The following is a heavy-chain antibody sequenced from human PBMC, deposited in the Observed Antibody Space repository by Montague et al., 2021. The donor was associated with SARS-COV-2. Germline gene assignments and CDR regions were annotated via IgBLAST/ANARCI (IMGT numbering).Heavy chain of an antibody. CDR3: ARGRQHINMVVVVVTGGEYYFDF. CDR2: INHRGST. Sequence: SETLSLTCAVYDGSFSDYSWTWIRQPPGKGLEWIGEINHRGSTNYIPSLKSRVTISVDTSKNQFSLKMTSVTAADTAVYYCARGRQHINMVVVVVTGGEYYFDFWGQGTLVAVSS. D-gene: IGHD3-22*01. J-gene: IGHJ4*02. V-gene: IGHV4-34*01. CDR1: DGSFSDYS.